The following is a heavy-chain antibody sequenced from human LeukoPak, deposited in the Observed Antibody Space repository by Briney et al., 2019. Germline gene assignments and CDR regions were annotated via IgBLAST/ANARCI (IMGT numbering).Heavy chain of an antibody. J-gene: IGHJ4*02. Sequence: SETLSLTCTVSGVSITPFYWTWIRQPAGKGLEWIGRFNSNGITNFNPSLESRVTVSIDTSKSELSLKLSSVTAADTAVYFCARERLDIVGTIHFDDWGQGTLVTVSS. D-gene: IGHD5-12*01. CDR3: ARERLDIVGTIHFDD. CDR1: GVSITPFY. V-gene: IGHV4-4*07. CDR2: FNSNGIT.